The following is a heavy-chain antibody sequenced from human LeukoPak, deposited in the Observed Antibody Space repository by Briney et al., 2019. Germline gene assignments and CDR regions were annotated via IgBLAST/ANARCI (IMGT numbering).Heavy chain of an antibody. V-gene: IGHV3-66*01. D-gene: IGHD1-26*01. CDR2: IYSGGST. CDR3: ARALQGAYYYYGMDV. J-gene: IGHJ6*02. Sequence: GGSLRLSSAASGFTVSSNYMSWVRQAPGKGLEWVSVIYSGGSTYYADSVKGRFTISRDNSKNTLYLRMNSLRAEDTAVYYCARALQGAYYYYGMDVWGQGTTVTVSS. CDR1: GFTVSSNY.